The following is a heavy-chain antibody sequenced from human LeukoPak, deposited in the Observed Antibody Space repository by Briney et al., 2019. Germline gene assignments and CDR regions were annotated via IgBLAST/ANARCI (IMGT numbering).Heavy chain of an antibody. V-gene: IGHV4-59*01. CDR2: VYYSGST. CDR3: ASHRHSHGSEY. J-gene: IGHJ4*02. D-gene: IGHD5-18*01. CDR1: GGSFEHYF. Sequence: SETLSLTCTVSGGSFEHYFWSWIRQPPGKGLEWIGYVYYSGSTDYSPFLKSRLTISADTSKNQFSLKLSSVTAADTAVYYCASHRHSHGSEYWGQGTLVTVSS.